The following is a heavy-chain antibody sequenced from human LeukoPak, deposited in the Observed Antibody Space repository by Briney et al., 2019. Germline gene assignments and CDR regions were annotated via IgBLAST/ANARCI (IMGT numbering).Heavy chain of an antibody. Sequence: GRSLRLSCAASGFTFSSYAMHWVRQAPGKGLEWMAVISYDGSNKYYADSVKGRFTISRDNSKNTLYLQMNSLRAEDTAVYYCAREITMIVVVITGYFDYWGQGTLVTVSS. CDR3: AREITMIVVVITGYFDY. D-gene: IGHD3-22*01. J-gene: IGHJ4*02. V-gene: IGHV3-30-3*01. CDR1: GFTFSSYA. CDR2: ISYDGSNK.